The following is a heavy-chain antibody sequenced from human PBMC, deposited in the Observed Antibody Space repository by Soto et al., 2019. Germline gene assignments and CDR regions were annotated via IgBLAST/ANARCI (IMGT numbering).Heavy chain of an antibody. D-gene: IGHD3-10*01. J-gene: IGHJ3*01. CDR2: IYYSGST. Sequence: PSETLSLTCTVSGGSIRSYYWSWIRQRPGKGLEWIGYIYYSGSTNYNPSLKSRVTISVDTSKNQFSLKLSSVTAADTAVYYCARVWGGAFDFWGQGTMVTVS. CDR1: GGSIRSYY. CDR3: ARVWGGAFDF. V-gene: IGHV4-59*01.